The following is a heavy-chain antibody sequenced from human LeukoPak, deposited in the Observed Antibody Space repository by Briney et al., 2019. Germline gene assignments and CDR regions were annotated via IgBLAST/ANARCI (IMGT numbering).Heavy chain of an antibody. J-gene: IGHJ6*02. V-gene: IGHV1-46*02. Sequence: ASVKVSCKTSGYSFNSHHVHWVRQAPGQGLEWMGVKFSHDGSTSNTQKFQGRITMTRDTSTSTVYMELSSLRSEDTAVYYCARDSGNFHYDMDVWGQGTTVIVSS. CDR2: KFSHDGST. CDR3: ARDSGNFHYDMDV. D-gene: IGHD3-10*01. CDR1: GYSFNSHH.